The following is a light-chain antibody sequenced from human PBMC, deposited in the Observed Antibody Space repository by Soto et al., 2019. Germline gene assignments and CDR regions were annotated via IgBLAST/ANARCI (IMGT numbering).Light chain of an antibody. CDR1: SGSIASNY. CDR2: EDN. Sequence: FMLTQPHSVSESPGKTVIISCTRSSGSIASNYVQWYQQRPGSTPPTVIYEDNQRPSGVPYRLSGSIDSSSNSASLTISVLETEDEADYFCQSYDATNQVFGGGTKVTVL. V-gene: IGLV6-57*01. CDR3: QSYDATNQV. J-gene: IGLJ3*02.